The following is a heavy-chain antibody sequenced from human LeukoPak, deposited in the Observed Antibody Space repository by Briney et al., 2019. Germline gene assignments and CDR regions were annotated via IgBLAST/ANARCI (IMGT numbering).Heavy chain of an antibody. J-gene: IGHJ4*02. D-gene: IGHD6-19*01. Sequence: GGSLRLSCAASGFTFSSYWMHWVRQARGKGLVWVSRISSDGSDTRYADSVKGRFTISRDNAKNTLFLQMNSLRAEDTAVYYCARDQGGSGPTTYDYWGQGTLVTVSS. CDR2: ISSDGSDT. CDR1: GFTFSSYW. CDR3: ARDQGGSGPTTYDY. V-gene: IGHV3-74*01.